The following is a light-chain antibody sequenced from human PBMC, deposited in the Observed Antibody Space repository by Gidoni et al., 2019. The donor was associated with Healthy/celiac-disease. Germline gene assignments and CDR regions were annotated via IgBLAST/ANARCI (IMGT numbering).Light chain of an antibody. CDR2: AAS. CDR3: QQSYSTLLT. Sequence: DLQLPQSPSSLSASVGDRVTITCRASQSISSYLNWYQQKPGKAPKPLIYAASSLQSGVQSRFSGSGSGTDFTLTISRLQPEDFATYYCQQSYSTLLTFXXXTRLEIK. V-gene: IGKV1-39*01. CDR1: QSISSY. J-gene: IGKJ5*01.